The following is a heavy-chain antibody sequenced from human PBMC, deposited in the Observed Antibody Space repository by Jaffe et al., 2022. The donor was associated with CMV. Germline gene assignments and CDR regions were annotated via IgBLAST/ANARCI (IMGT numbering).Heavy chain of an antibody. D-gene: IGHD3-10*01. CDR2: IDPSDSYT. CDR3: ARGEYYYGSGSYYNPFDY. CDR1: GYSFTSYW. Sequence: EVQLVQSGAEVKKPGESLRISCKGSGYSFTSYWISWVRQMPGKGLEWMGRIDPSDSYTNYSPSFQGHVTISADKSISTAYLQWSSLKASDTAMYYCARGEYYYGSGSYYNPFDYWGQGTLVTVSS. J-gene: IGHJ4*02. V-gene: IGHV5-10-1*03.